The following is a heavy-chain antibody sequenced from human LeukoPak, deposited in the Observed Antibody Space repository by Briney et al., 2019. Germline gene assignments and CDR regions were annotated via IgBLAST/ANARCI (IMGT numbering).Heavy chain of an antibody. CDR3: AENYYDSSGYFGC. CDR1: GFTFSSYT. CDR2: ISSSGSTI. D-gene: IGHD3-22*01. Sequence: GGSLRLSCAASGFTFSSYTMNWVRQAPGKGLEWVSYISSSGSTIYYADSVKGRFTISRDNARSSLYLQMNSLRAEDTAVYYCAENYYDSSGYFGCWGQGTLVTVSS. J-gene: IGHJ4*02. V-gene: IGHV3-48*01.